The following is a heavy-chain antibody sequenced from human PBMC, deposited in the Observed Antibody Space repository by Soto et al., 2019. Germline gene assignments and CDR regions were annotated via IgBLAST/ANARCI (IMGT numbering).Heavy chain of an antibody. V-gene: IGHV4-39*07. CDR2: IYHSGST. CDR1: GGSISSTSYY. D-gene: IGHD3-10*01. Sequence: SETLSLTCSVSGGSISSTSYYWGWTRQPPGKGLEWIGSIYHSGSTNYNPSLKSRVTISVDKSKNQFSLKLSSVTAADTAVYYFARDSSVRDPLGPYYYYGMDVWGQGTTVTVSS. CDR3: ARDSSVRDPLGPYYYYGMDV. J-gene: IGHJ6*02.